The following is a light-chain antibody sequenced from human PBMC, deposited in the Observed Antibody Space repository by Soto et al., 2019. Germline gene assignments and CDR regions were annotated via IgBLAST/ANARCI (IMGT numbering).Light chain of an antibody. Sequence: QSALTQPPSASGSPGQSVTISCTGTSSDVGDYTYVSWYQQHPGKAPKLMISEVSKRPSGVPDRFSGSKSGNTASLTVSGLQAEDEADYYCSSYAGSPNLGVVFGTGTKLTVL. CDR3: SSYAGSPNLGVV. J-gene: IGLJ1*01. CDR2: EVS. V-gene: IGLV2-8*01. CDR1: SSDVGDYTY.